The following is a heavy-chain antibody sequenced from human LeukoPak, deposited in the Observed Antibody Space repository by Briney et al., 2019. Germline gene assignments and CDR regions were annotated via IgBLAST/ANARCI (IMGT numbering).Heavy chain of an antibody. J-gene: IGHJ4*02. CDR3: ARHFRSNGDYGPPDY. CDR1: GYSITSYW. Sequence: GESLKISCKGSGYSITSYWIAWVRQMPGEGLEWMGIVYPGDSDTRYSPSFQGQVTISADKSISTAYLQWSSLKASDTAMYYCARHFRSNGDYGPPDYWGQGTLVTVSS. CDR2: VYPGDSDT. V-gene: IGHV5-51*01. D-gene: IGHD4-17*01.